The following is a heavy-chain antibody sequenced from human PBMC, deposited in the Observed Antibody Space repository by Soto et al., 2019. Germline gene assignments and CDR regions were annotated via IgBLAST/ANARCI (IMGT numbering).Heavy chain of an antibody. J-gene: IGHJ5*02. CDR3: ARRPIHGLYNCFEP. V-gene: IGHV5-51*01. CDR2: IYPVDSDT. D-gene: IGHD2-2*02. CDR1: GYSFTSYW. Sequence: VESLKISCKGSGYSFTSYWTGWVRQMPGKGLEWMGIIYPVDSDTRYSPSFQGQVTISADKSISTADLQWSSLKASDTAMYYCARRPIHGLYNCFEPWGQGPMVTVTS.